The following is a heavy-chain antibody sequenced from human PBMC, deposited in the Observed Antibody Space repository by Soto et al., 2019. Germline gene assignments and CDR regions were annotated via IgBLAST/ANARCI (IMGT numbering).Heavy chain of an antibody. CDR1: GFTFSSYA. CDR3: AKVDDFWSGPPDY. CDR2: ISGSGGST. D-gene: IGHD3-3*01. V-gene: IGHV3-23*01. Sequence: GGSLRLSCAAFGFTFSSYAMSWVRQAPGKGLERVSAISGSGGSTYYADSVKGRFTISRDNSKNTLYLQMNSLRAEDTAVYYCAKVDDFWSGPPDYWGQGTLVTVSS. J-gene: IGHJ4*02.